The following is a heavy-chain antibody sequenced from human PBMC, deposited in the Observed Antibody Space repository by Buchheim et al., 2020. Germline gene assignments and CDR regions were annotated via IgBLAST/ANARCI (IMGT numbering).Heavy chain of an antibody. V-gene: IGHV3-74*01. CDR3: ARGYNFGYNYYYGMDV. Sequence: EVRLVESGGGLVRPGDSLRLSCGASGFLFSTYWMYWVRQVPGKGLVWVSRIRSDGSETNYADSVRGRFAVSRDTARRTRFLQMNSLRVEDTGVYFCARGYNFGYNYYYGMDVWGRGT. CDR2: IRSDGSET. J-gene: IGHJ6*02. D-gene: IGHD5-12*01. CDR1: GFLFSTYW.